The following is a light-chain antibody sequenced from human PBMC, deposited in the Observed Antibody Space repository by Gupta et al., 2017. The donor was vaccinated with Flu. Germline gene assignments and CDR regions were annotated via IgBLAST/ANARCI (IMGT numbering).Light chain of an antibody. CDR2: DVI. CDR3: YSYERRSPRL. V-gene: IGLV2-11*02. Sequence: QSAPTQPRSVSASPGPSVTISCTGTSSDVGANNFVSWYQQHPGKAPILGMYDVINRPSGVPKRFSGSKSGNTASLTISAHQADDDAYYYCYSYERRSPRLFGSGTKLTVL. J-gene: IGLJ1*01. CDR1: SSDVGANNF.